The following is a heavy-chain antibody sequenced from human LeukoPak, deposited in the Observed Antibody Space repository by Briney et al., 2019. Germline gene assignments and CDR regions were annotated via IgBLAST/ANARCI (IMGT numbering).Heavy chain of an antibody. CDR3: ARRVVVPAAIDWFDP. CDR2: IYPGDSDT. J-gene: IGHJ5*02. V-gene: IGHV5-51*01. CDR1: GYSFTSYW. Sequence: GESLKISCKGSGYSFTSYWIGWVRQMPGKGLEWMGIIYPGDSDTRYSPSFQGQVTISAGKSISAAYLQWSSLKASDTAMYYCARRVVVPAAIDWFDPWGQGTLVTVSS. D-gene: IGHD2-2*01.